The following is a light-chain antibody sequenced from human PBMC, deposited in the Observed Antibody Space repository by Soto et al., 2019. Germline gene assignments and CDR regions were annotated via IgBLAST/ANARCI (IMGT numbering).Light chain of an antibody. CDR3: QLRKT. CDR1: QSVSSSY. V-gene: IGKV3-20*01. J-gene: IGKJ1*01. CDR2: GVS. Sequence: EIVLTQSPGTLSLSPGERATLSCRASQSVSSSYLAWYQQKPGQAPRLLIYGVSSRATGIIDRFSGSGSGTDFTLTISRLEPEDFAVYYCQLRKTFGQGTKVEIK.